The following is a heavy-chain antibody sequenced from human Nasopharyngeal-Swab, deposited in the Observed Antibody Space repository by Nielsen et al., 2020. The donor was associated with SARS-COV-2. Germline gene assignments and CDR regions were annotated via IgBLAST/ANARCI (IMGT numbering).Heavy chain of an antibody. V-gene: IGHV4-34*01. CDR2: INHSGST. D-gene: IGHD3-3*01. CDR3: AGRSITIFGVVSPP. Sequence: GSLRLSCAVYGGSFSGYYWSWIRQPPGKGLEWIGEINHSGSTNYNPSLKSRVTISVDTSKNQFSLKLSSVTAADTAVYYCAGRSITIFGVVSPPWGQGTLVTVSS. CDR1: GGSFSGYY. J-gene: IGHJ4*02.